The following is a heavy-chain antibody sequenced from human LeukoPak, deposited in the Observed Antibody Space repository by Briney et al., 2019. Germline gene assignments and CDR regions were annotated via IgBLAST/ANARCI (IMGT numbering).Heavy chain of an antibody. J-gene: IGHJ4*02. D-gene: IGHD2-2*02. V-gene: IGHV3-30-3*01. CDR1: GFTFSNYA. Sequence: GGPLRLSCAASGFTFSNYAMHWVRQAPGKGLEWVTIISHYGNNKYYADSVKGRFTISRDNSKNTLFLQMNSLRAEDTAVYYCARAPVVVLAATPLDYWGQGTLVTVSS. CDR3: ARAPVVVLAATPLDY. CDR2: ISHYGNNK.